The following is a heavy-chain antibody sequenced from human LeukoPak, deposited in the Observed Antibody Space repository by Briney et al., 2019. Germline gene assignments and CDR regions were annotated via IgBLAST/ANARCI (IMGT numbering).Heavy chain of an antibody. J-gene: IGHJ5*02. D-gene: IGHD5-24*01. Sequence: SVKVSFKASGGTFSNYAITWVRQSPGQGLEWMGGIIPIFGTANDAQKFQRRVTITADESTTTVYMEMSRLRSEDTAVYYCARGPQGGYNYNWFDPWGQGTLVTVSS. CDR2: IIPIFGTA. CDR3: ARGPQGGYNYNWFDP. CDR1: GGTFSNYA. V-gene: IGHV1-69*01.